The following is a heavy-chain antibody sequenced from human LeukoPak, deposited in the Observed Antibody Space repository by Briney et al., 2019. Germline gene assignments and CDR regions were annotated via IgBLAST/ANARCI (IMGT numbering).Heavy chain of an antibody. CDR3: ARRTEDIVVVPAAPPAYYYGMDV. D-gene: IGHD2-2*01. J-gene: IGHJ6*02. Sequence: ASVKVSCKASGYTFTGYYMHWVRQAPGQVLEGIGWINPNSGGTNYAQKFQSRGTMTRDTYISTAYTERSRLRSDDTAVYYCARRTEDIVVVPAAPPAYYYGMDVWGQGTTVTVSS. CDR2: INPNSGGT. CDR1: GYTFTGYY. V-gene: IGHV1-2*02.